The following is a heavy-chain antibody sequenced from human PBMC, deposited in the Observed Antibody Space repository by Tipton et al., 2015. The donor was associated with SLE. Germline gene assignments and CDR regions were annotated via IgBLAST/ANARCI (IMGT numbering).Heavy chain of an antibody. CDR1: GYSISSGYY. CDR3: AREAGSFDY. V-gene: IGHV4-38-2*02. CDR2: INHSGST. D-gene: IGHD6-19*01. Sequence: LRLSCTVSGYSISSGYYWSWIRQPPGKGLEWIGEINHSGSTNYNPSLKSRVTISVDTSKNQFSLKLGSVTAADTAVYYCAREAGSFDYWGQGTLVTVSS. J-gene: IGHJ4*02.